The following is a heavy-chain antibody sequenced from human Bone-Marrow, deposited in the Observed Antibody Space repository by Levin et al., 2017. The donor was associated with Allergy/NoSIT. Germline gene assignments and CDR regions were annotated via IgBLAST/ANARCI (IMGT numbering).Heavy chain of an antibody. D-gene: IGHD2-15*01. Sequence: GESLKISCAASGFTFSGYGMHWVRQAPGKGLEWVAAISYDGSNEYYADSVKGRFTNSRDNSKNTLYLQMNSLRAEDTAVYYCAKDRCSGGSCYSDYWGQGTLVTVSS. J-gene: IGHJ4*02. CDR2: ISYDGSNE. V-gene: IGHV3-30*18. CDR1: GFTFSGYG. CDR3: AKDRCSGGSCYSDY.